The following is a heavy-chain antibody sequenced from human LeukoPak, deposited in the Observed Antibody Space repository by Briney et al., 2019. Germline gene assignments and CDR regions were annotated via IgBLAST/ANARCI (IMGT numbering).Heavy chain of an antibody. CDR1: GYTFTTYW. CDR3: ARHRSGSYSTLDY. Sequence: GESLKISCKGSGYTFTTYWIGWVRQMPGKGLEWMGIIYPGDSDTRYSPSFQGQVAISADKSISTAFLQWSSLKASDTAIYYCARHRSGSYSTLDYWGQGILVTVSS. CDR2: IYPGDSDT. V-gene: IGHV5-51*01. J-gene: IGHJ4*02. D-gene: IGHD3-10*01.